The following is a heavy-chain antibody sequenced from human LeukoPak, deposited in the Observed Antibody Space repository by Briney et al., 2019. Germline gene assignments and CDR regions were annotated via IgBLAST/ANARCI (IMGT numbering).Heavy chain of an antibody. D-gene: IGHD3-3*01. CDR1: GFTFDDYA. V-gene: IGHV3-9*01. CDR3: AKDYHYDRTYFDY. Sequence: PGGSLRLSCAASGFTFDDYAMHWVRQAPGKGLEWVSGISWNSGSMGYADSVKGRFTIFRDNAKNSLYLQMNSLRAEDTALYYCAKDYHYDRTYFDYWGQGTLVTVSS. CDR2: ISWNSGSM. J-gene: IGHJ4*02.